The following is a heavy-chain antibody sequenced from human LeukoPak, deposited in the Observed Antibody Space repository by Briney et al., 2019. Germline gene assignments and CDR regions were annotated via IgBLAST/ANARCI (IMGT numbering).Heavy chain of an antibody. CDR2: INPNTGDT. J-gene: IGHJ4*02. D-gene: IGHD3-22*01. V-gene: IGHV1-2*02. CDR3: ARGYYDSSAYYSADY. CDR1: GYTFTGYY. Sequence: ASVKVSCKASGYTFTGYYIHWVRLAPGQGLEWMGWINPNTGDTNYAQKFQGRVTMTRDTSISTAYMELTRLRSDDTAVYYCARGYYDSSAYYSADYWGQGTLVTVSS.